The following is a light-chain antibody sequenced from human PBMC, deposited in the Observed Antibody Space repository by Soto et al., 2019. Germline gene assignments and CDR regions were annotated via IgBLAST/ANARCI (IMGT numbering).Light chain of an antibody. J-gene: IGKJ1*01. Sequence: EIVMTQSPATLSVSPGERATLSCRASQSVSSDLVWYQQKPGQAPRLLIYGASARATGVPDRFSGSGSGTEFTLTISSLQSEDFAVYYCQQYRNWPRTFGQGTKVEIK. CDR3: QQYRNWPRT. CDR1: QSVSSD. CDR2: GAS. V-gene: IGKV3-15*01.